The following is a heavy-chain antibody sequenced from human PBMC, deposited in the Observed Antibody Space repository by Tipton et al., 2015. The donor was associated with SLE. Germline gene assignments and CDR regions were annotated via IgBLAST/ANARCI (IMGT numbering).Heavy chain of an antibody. Sequence: TLSLTCTVSGGSISSYYWSWIRQPPGRGLEWIGYIYYSGSTNYNPSLKSRFTMSADTSKNQISLKLSSVSAADTAVYYCVRGPKDVWGQGTTVTVSS. CDR3: VRGPKDV. V-gene: IGHV4-59*12. J-gene: IGHJ6*02. CDR1: GGSISSYY. CDR2: IYYSGST.